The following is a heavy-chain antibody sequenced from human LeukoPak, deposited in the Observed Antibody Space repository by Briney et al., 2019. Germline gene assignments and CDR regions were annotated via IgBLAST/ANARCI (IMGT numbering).Heavy chain of an antibody. D-gene: IGHD3-22*01. V-gene: IGHV4-39*07. Sequence: SETLSLTCTVSGGSISSSSYYWSWIRQPPGKGLEWIGEINHSGSTNYNPSLKSRVTISVDTSKNQFSLKLSSVTAADTAVYYCARLRDSSGYYVDYWGQGTLVTVSS. CDR1: GGSISSSSYY. CDR3: ARLRDSSGYYVDY. J-gene: IGHJ4*02. CDR2: INHSGST.